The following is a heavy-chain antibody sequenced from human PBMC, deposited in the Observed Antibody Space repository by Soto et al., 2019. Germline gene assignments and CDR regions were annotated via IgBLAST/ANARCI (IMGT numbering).Heavy chain of an antibody. V-gene: IGHV1-69*06. CDR3: ASTYDFWSGPLGYYGIDV. CDR2: IIPIFGTA. J-gene: IGHJ6*02. D-gene: IGHD3-3*01. Sequence: SVKVSCKASGGNFSSYAISWVRKVPGQGLGWMGGIIPIFGTANYAQKFQGRVTITADKSTSTAYMELSSLRSEDTAVYYCASTYDFWSGPLGYYGIDVGDQGTTVTLAS. CDR1: GGNFSSYA.